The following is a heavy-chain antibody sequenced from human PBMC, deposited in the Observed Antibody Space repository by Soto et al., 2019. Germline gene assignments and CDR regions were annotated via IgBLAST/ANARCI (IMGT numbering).Heavy chain of an antibody. CDR2: IYYSGST. J-gene: IGHJ5*02. V-gene: IGHV4-30-4*01. CDR1: GGSISSGDYY. Sequence: SETLSLTCTVSGGSISSGDYYWSWIRQPPGKGLEWIGYIYYSGSTYYNPSLKSRVTISVDTSKNQFSLKLSSVTAADTAVYYCAADIVVVPAAPLGFDPWGQGTLVTVSS. D-gene: IGHD2-2*01. CDR3: AADIVVVPAAPLGFDP.